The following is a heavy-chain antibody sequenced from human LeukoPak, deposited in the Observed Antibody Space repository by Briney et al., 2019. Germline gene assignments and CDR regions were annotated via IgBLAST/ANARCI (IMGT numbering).Heavy chain of an antibody. CDR3: ARDTYSSGYYDY. D-gene: IGHD3-22*01. Sequence: PSETLSLTCTVSDGSISSYYWSWIRQPPGKGLEWIGYIYYSGSTNYNPSLKSRVTISVDTSKNQFSLKLSSVTAADTAVYYCARDTYSSGYYDYWGQGTLVTVSS. V-gene: IGHV4-59*01. CDR2: IYYSGST. J-gene: IGHJ4*02. CDR1: DGSISSYY.